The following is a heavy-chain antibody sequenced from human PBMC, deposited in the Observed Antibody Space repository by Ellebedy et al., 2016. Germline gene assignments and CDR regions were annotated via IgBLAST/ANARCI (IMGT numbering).Heavy chain of an antibody. D-gene: IGHD2-15*01. CDR3: ARRGYCSGGSCYQYYYGMDV. Sequence: SETLSLTCTVSGGSISSYYWSWIRQPPGKGLEWIGEIHPSGTTNYNPSLESRVTTSVDTSKNQFSLKLSSVTAADTAVYYCARRGYCSGGSCYQYYYGMDVWGQGTTVTVAS. J-gene: IGHJ6*02. V-gene: IGHV4-4*09. CDR1: GGSISSYY. CDR2: IHPSGTT.